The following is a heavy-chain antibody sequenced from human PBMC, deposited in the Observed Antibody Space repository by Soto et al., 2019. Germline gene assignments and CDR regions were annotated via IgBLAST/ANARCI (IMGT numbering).Heavy chain of an antibody. CDR3: AKDRRAVVVVPAAISDY. CDR2: ISGSGGST. D-gene: IGHD2-2*02. J-gene: IGHJ4*02. V-gene: IGHV3-23*01. CDR1: GFTFSSYA. Sequence: TGGSLRLSCAASGFTFSSYAMSWVRQAPGKGLEWVSAISGSGGSTYYADSVKGRFTISRDNSKNTLYLQMNSLRAEDTAVYYCAKDRRAVVVVPAAISDYWGQGTLVTVSS.